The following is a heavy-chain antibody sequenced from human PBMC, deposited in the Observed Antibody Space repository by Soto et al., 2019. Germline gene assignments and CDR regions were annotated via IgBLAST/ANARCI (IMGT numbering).Heavy chain of an antibody. J-gene: IGHJ6*03. D-gene: IGHD3-16*01. CDR2: ISGSGRTT. CDR3: AKFRGPSYSYYYMDV. CDR1: GFTFGTYA. Sequence: GGSLRLSCAASGFTFGTYAMKWLRQAPGRGLECVSFISGSGRTTYYTDSVKGRFTVSRDNSKNTMYLQMNSLRAEDTALYYCAKFRGPSYSYYYMDVWGKGTTVTVSS. V-gene: IGHV3-23*01.